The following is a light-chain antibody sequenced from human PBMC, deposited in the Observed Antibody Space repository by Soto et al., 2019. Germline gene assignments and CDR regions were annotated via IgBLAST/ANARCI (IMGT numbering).Light chain of an antibody. J-gene: IGKJ3*01. CDR2: GAS. CDR1: QSVSSSY. V-gene: IGKV3-20*01. Sequence: EIVLTQSPGTLSLSPGERATLSCRASQSVSSSYLAWYQQKPGQAPMLLIYGASSRATGIPDRFSGSGSGTDFTLTNSRLEPEDFAVYYCQQYGSSLFTFGPGTKVDIK. CDR3: QQYGSSLFT.